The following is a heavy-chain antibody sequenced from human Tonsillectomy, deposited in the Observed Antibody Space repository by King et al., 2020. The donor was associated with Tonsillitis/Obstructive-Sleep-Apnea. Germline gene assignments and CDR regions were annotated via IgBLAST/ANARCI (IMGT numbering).Heavy chain of an antibody. CDR1: GGCISSYY. J-gene: IGHJ6*03. CDR3: ARTADFWSGYPPSYYYMDV. CDR2: IYYSGST. D-gene: IGHD3-3*01. V-gene: IGHV4-59*01. Sequence: QLQESGPGLVKPSETLSLTCTVSGGCISSYYWSWIRQPPGKGLEWIGYIYYSGSTNYNPSLKSRVTISVDTSKKQFSLKLSSVTAADTAVYYCARTADFWSGYPPSYYYMDVWGKGTTVTVSS.